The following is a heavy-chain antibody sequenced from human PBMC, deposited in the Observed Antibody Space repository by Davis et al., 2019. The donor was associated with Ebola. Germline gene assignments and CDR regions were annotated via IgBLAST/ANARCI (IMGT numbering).Heavy chain of an antibody. J-gene: IGHJ5*02. CDR1: GFTFSGSA. V-gene: IGHV3-73*01. CDR2: IRSKANSYAT. Sequence: GGSLRLSCAASGFTFSGSAMHWVRQASGKGLEWVGRIRSKANSYATAYAASVKGRFTISRDDSKNTAYLQMNSLKTEDTAVYYCARGVSNYYDSSGYYLPGGWFDPWGQGTLVTVSS. CDR3: ARGVSNYYDSSGYYLPGGWFDP. D-gene: IGHD3-22*01.